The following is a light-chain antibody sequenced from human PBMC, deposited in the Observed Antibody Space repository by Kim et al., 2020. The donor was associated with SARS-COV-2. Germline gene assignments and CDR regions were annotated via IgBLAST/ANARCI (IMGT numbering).Light chain of an antibody. J-gene: IGKJ4*01. CDR2: GAS. V-gene: IGKV3-20*01. Sequence: LSPGERATLSCRASQSVSSSYLAWYLQKPGQAPRLLIYGASSRATGIPDRFSGSGSGRDFTLSISRLEPEDFAVYFCQQYGSSPLTFGGGTKVEI. CDR1: QSVSSSY. CDR3: QQYGSSPLT.